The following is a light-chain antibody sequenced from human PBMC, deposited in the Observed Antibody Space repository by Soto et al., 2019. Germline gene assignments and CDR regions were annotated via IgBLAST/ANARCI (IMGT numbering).Light chain of an antibody. CDR1: QGIRND. CDR3: IKQNSYPWT. Sequence: DIQMPSSPSSLSASVGARVTITCRASQGIRNDLGWYQQKPGKATKRLIYAASSLQSGVPSRFSGSGSGTEFTLTIRSLQPEEGATYYCIKQNSYPWTVGKGPELEI. CDR2: AAS. V-gene: IGKV1-17*01. J-gene: IGKJ1*01.